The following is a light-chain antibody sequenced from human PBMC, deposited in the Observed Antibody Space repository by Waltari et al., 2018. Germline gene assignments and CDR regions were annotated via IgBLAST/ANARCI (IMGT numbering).Light chain of an antibody. V-gene: IGLV3-21*03. CDR3: QVWDRTGDHVL. Sequence: YVLTQPPSVSVTPGRTARIPCGGNNIGRKTVHWYQQKPGQAPVLVVYEDKERPSGIPERFAASNAGTTATLTIGGVAAGDEADYYCQVWDRTGDHVLFGGGTKLTVL. CDR2: EDK. CDR1: NIGRKT. J-gene: IGLJ2*01.